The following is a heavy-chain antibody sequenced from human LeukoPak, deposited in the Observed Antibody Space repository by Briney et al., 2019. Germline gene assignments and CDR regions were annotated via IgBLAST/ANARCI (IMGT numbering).Heavy chain of an antibody. Sequence: GGSLRLSCAASGFTFSSYWMSWVRQAPGKGLEWVANIKQDGSEKYYVDSVKGRFTISRDNAKNTLSLQMNGLRPEDTAVYYCARDGYSGIDYWGQGTLVTVSS. V-gene: IGHV3-7*01. D-gene: IGHD2-2*02. CDR1: GFTFSSYW. J-gene: IGHJ4*02. CDR3: ARDGYSGIDY. CDR2: IKQDGSEK.